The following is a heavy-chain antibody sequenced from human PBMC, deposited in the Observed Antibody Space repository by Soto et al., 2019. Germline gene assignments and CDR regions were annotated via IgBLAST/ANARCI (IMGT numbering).Heavy chain of an antibody. D-gene: IGHD1-26*01. Sequence: GGSLILSCAASGFTFSSYAMSWVRQAPGKGLEWVSAISGSGGSTYYADSVKGRFTISRDNSKNTLYLQMNSLRAEDTAVYYCAKQQVGADRPDWGQGTLVTVSS. CDR2: ISGSGGST. V-gene: IGHV3-23*01. CDR1: GFTFSSYA. CDR3: AKQQVGADRPD. J-gene: IGHJ4*02.